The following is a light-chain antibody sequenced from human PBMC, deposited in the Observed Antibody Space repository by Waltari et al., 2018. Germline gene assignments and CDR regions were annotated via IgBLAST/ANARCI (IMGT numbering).Light chain of an antibody. CDR3: SSYTTSSIPGV. CDR2: EVS. CDR1: SSDVSAYNY. V-gene: IGLV2-14*01. J-gene: IGLJ1*01. Sequence: QSALTQPASVSGSPGPSITISCTGTSSDVSAYNYVSWYQQHPGKAPKFLIYEVSNRPSGVSNRFSGSKSGNTASLTISGLQAEDEADYYCSSYTTSSIPGVFGTGTKVTVL.